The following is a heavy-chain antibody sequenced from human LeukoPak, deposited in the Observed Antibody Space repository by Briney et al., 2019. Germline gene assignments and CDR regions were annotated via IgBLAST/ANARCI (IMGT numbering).Heavy chain of an antibody. Sequence: ASMKVSCKASGGTFSSYNFIWVRQAPGQGLEWMGGIIPIFGTANYAQKFQGRVTITADKSTSTAYMELSSLRSEDTAVYYCARTAFQGFDIWGQGTMVTVSS. CDR3: ARTAFQGFDI. D-gene: IGHD2-21*01. J-gene: IGHJ3*02. CDR1: GGTFSSYN. CDR2: IIPIFGTA. V-gene: IGHV1-69*06.